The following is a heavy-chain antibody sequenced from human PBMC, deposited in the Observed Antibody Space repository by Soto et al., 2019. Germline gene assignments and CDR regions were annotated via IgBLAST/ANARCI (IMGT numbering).Heavy chain of an antibody. CDR1: GGSISSSSYD. CDR3: ARQLHGEYVGGIFDY. J-gene: IGHJ4*02. V-gene: IGHV4-39*01. CDR2: IYYSGTT. Sequence: QLQLQESGPGLVKPSETLSLTCSVSGGSISSSSYDWGWIRQPPGKGLEWIGTIYYSGTTYYSPSMKRRVAISVDTSKNQFSLKLSSVTAADTAVYYCARQLHGEYVGGIFDYWGQGTLVTVSS. D-gene: IGHD4-17*01.